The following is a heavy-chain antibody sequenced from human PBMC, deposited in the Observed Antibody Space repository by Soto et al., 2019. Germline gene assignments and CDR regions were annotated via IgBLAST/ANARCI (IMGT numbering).Heavy chain of an antibody. CDR3: ATILVSSSGYYYGFDD. V-gene: IGHV1-24*01. CDR1: GYTLTELS. CDR2: FDPEDGET. J-gene: IGHJ4*02. Sequence: ASVKVSCKVSGYTLTELSMHWVRQAPGKGLEWMGGFDPEDGETIYAQKFQGRVTMTEDTSTDTAYMELSSLRSEDTAVYYCATILVSSSGYYYGFDDWGQGTLVTVSS. D-gene: IGHD3-22*01.